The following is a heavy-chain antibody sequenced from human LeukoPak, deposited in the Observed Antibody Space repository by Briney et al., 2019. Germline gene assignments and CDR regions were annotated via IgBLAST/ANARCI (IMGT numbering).Heavy chain of an antibody. J-gene: IGHJ3*02. Sequence: PGGSLRLSCAASGFTFSSYAMSWVRQAPGKGLEWVSAISGSGGSTYYADSVKGRFTISRDNSKNTLYLQMNSLRVEDTALYYCARDSDTCTGCAFDMWGQGTMVTVSS. CDR3: ARDSDTCTGCAFDM. D-gene: IGHD1-26*01. V-gene: IGHV3-23*01. CDR2: ISGSGGST. CDR1: GFTFSSYA.